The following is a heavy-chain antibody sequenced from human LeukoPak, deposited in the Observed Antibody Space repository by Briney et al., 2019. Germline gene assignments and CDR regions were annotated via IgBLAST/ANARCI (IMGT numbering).Heavy chain of an antibody. CDR3: ARHKGTANTYGYFDY. D-gene: IGHD5-18*01. CDR1: GCTISSYY. Sequence: SETLSLTCTVSGCTISSYYMHWLRQAPGKGLEWMAYIYYSGRNNYNPSLKSRVTMSVDTSKNQFSLKLRSVTAADTAVYYCARHKGTANTYGYFDYWGQGALVTVSS. V-gene: IGHV4-59*08. CDR2: IYYSGRN. J-gene: IGHJ4*02.